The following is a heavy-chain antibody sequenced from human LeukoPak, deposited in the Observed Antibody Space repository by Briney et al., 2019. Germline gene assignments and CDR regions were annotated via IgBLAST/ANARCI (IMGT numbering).Heavy chain of an antibody. D-gene: IGHD6-6*01. Sequence: GGSLRLSCAASGFTFNTYGMKWVHQSPGKGLEWVSYISSSSSTIYYADSVKGRFTISRDNAKNSLYLQMSSLRAEDTAVYYCSREGYSSSDDYWGQGTLVTVSS. CDR1: GFTFNTYG. J-gene: IGHJ4*02. CDR3: SREGYSSSDDY. V-gene: IGHV3-48*01. CDR2: ISSSSSTI.